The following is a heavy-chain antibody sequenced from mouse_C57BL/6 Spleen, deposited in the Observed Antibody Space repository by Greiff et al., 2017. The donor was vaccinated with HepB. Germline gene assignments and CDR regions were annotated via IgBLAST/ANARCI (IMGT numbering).Heavy chain of an antibody. V-gene: IGHV8-12*01. CDR3: ARRRGDLLMDY. CDR1: GFSLSTSGMG. J-gene: IGHJ4*01. D-gene: IGHD2-1*01. Sequence: QVTLKVCGPGILQSSQTLSLTCSFSGFSLSTSGMGVSWIRQPSGKGLEWLAHICWDDDKRYNPSLKSRLTISKDTSRNQIFLKITSVDTADTATYYCARRRGDLLMDYWGQGTSVTVSS. CDR2: ICWDDDK.